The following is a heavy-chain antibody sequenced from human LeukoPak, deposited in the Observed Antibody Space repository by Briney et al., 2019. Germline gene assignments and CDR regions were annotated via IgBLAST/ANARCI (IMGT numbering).Heavy chain of an antibody. J-gene: IGHJ4*02. CDR2: AYHNGRT. Sequence: SETLSLTCAVSGYSISSGYYWGWIRQSPGQGLGWIGSAYHNGRTYYSPSLKSRVTISVDTSKNQVSLKLSSVTAADTAVYYCARAKSIITEVRGAVPGRFDFWGQGTLVTVSS. V-gene: IGHV4-38-2*01. D-gene: IGHD3-10*01. CDR3: ARAKSIITEVRGAVPGRFDF. CDR1: GYSISSGYY.